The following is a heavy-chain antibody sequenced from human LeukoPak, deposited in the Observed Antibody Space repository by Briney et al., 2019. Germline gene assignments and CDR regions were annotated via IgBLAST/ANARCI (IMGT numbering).Heavy chain of an antibody. J-gene: IGHJ4*02. CDR3: AKDLYSSGWYRDYFDY. D-gene: IGHD6-19*01. CDR2: ISGSGGST. Sequence: GGSLRLSCAASGFTFSSYAMSWVRQAPGKGLEWVSAISGSGGSTYYADSVKGRFTISRDNSKNTLYLQMNSLRAEDTAVYYCAKDLYSSGWYRDYFDYWGQGTLVTVS. CDR1: GFTFSSYA. V-gene: IGHV3-23*01.